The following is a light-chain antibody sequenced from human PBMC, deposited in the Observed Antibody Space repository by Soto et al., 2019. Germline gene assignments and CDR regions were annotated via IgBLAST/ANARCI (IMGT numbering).Light chain of an antibody. CDR1: QDIKYY. Sequence: DIQMTQSPSSLSVSIGDRVTITCQASQDIKYYLNWYQQKPGKAPKLLIYDASNLETGVPSRFSGSGSGTDFTFTISSLQPEDIATYYCQQYDNLITFDQGTRLEIK. CDR2: DAS. CDR3: QQYDNLIT. J-gene: IGKJ5*01. V-gene: IGKV1-33*01.